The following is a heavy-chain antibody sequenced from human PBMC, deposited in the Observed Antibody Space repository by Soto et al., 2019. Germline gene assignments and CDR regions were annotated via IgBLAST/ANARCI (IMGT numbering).Heavy chain of an antibody. Sequence: ASVKVSCKASGYTFTGYYMHWVRQAPGQGLEWMGWINPNSGGTNYAQKFQGWVTMTRDTSISTAYMELSRLRSDDTAVYYCARAKYRPSAVAGTGDAFDIWGQGKMVTVSS. CDR3: ARAKYRPSAVAGTGDAFDI. V-gene: IGHV1-2*04. D-gene: IGHD6-19*01. J-gene: IGHJ3*02. CDR1: GYTFTGYY. CDR2: INPNSGGT.